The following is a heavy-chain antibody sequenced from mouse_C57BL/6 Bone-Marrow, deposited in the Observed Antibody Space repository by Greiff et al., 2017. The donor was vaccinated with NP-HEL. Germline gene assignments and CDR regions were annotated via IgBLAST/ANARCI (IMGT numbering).Heavy chain of an antibody. CDR1: GYTFTSYW. V-gene: IGHV1-61*01. J-gene: IGHJ3*01. D-gene: IGHD4-1*01. Sequence: QVQLQQPGAELVRPGSSVKLSCKASGYTFTSYWMDWVKQRPGQGLEWIGNIYPSDSETHYNQKFKDKATLTVDKSSSTAYMQLSSLTSEDSAVYYCAPLTGTAWFAYWGQGTLVTVSA. CDR3: APLTGTAWFAY. CDR2: IYPSDSET.